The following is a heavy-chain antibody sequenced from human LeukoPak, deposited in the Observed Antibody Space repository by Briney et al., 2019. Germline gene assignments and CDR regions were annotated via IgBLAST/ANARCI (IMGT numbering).Heavy chain of an antibody. Sequence: SETLSLTCTVSGGSISSSSYYWGWIRQPPGKGLEWIGSIYYSGSTYYNPSLKSRVTISVDTSKNQFSLKLSSVTAADTAVYYCARRVTMVRGVIIDYWGQGTLVTVSS. CDR2: IYYSGST. CDR1: GGSISSSSYY. V-gene: IGHV4-39*07. CDR3: ARRVTMVRGVIIDY. J-gene: IGHJ4*02. D-gene: IGHD3-10*01.